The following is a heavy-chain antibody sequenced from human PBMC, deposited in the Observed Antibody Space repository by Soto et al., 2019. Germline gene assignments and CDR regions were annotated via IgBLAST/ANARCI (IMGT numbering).Heavy chain of an antibody. V-gene: IGHV3-23*01. CDR1: GFSLTSHA. J-gene: IGHJ4*02. CDR3: ARDTPRHDFWSGYSDS. Sequence: ESGGDLVQPGRSLRLSCEASGFSLTSHAMSWVRQAPGMGLEWVSAISRSGDSTYYGASVKGRFIVSRDNSKNIVYLQMKKLRVEDTAVYYCARDTPRHDFWSGYSDSWGQGTLVAVSS. D-gene: IGHD3-3*01. CDR2: ISRSGDST.